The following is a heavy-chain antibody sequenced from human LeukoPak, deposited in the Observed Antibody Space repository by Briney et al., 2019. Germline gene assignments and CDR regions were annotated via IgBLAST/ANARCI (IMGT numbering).Heavy chain of an antibody. J-gene: IGHJ4*02. CDR1: GGSISSGGYY. V-gene: IGHV4-31*03. CDR3: ARGFYDSSGYSIPFDH. Sequence: PSQTLSLTCTVSGGSISSGGYYWSWIRQHPGKGLEWIGYIYYSGSTYYNPSLKSRVTISVDTSKNQFSLKLSSVTAADTAVYHCARGFYDSSGYSIPFDHWGQGTLVTVSP. CDR2: IYYSGST. D-gene: IGHD3-22*01.